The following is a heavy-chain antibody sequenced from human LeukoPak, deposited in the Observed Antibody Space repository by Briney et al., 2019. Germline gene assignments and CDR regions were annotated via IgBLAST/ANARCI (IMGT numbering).Heavy chain of an antibody. J-gene: IGHJ4*02. CDR3: ARVVCGRGDLGY. CDR1: GGSFSGYY. Sequence: SETLSLTCAVYGGSFSGYYWSWIRQPPGKGLKWIGEINHSGSTNYNPSLKSRVTITVDTPKNQFSLKMSPVTAADHALYYCARVVCGRGDLGYWGQGTLVTVSS. V-gene: IGHV4-34*01. D-gene: IGHD3-16*01. CDR2: INHSGST.